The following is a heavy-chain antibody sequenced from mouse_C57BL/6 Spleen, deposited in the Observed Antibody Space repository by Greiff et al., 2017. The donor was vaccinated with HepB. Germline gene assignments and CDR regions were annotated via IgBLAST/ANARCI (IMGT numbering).Heavy chain of an antibody. CDR2: IHPSDSDN. J-gene: IGHJ2*01. V-gene: IGHV1-74*01. Sequence: QVQLQQPGAELVKPGASVKVSCKASGYTFTSYWMHWVKQRPGQGLEWIGRIHPSDSDNNYNQKFKGKATMTVDKSSSKAYMQLSSLTSEDSAVYYCAIENYGNYLDYWGQGTTLTVSS. CDR3: AIENYGNYLDY. CDR1: GYTFTSYW. D-gene: IGHD2-1*01.